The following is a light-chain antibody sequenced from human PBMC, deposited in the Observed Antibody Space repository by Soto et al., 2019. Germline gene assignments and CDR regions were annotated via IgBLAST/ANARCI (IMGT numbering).Light chain of an antibody. V-gene: IGLV2-11*01. CDR3: CSYVSTYTYV. Sequence: QSVLTQPRSVSGSPGQSVTISCTGTGSDVGGYNYVSWYQQHPGKAPKLMIFDVTTRPPGVPDRFSGSKSGNTASLTISGLQAEDEADYYCCSYVSTYTYVFGTGTKVTVL. CDR1: GSDVGGYNY. CDR2: DVT. J-gene: IGLJ1*01.